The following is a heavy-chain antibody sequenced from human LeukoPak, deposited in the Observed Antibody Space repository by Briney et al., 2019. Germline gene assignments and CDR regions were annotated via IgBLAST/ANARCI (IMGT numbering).Heavy chain of an antibody. V-gene: IGHV3-7*01. J-gene: IGHJ4*02. CDR2: LKQDGSER. Sequence: GGPLRLSCAASGFTFSNDWMSWVRQAPGKGLEWVAILKQDGSERLYVDSAKGRFTISRDNAKNSLFLQMPRLRAADTAVYYCGAGAGWSTDYWGQGTLLTASS. CDR1: GFTFSNDW. D-gene: IGHD2-15*01. CDR3: GAGAGWSTDY.